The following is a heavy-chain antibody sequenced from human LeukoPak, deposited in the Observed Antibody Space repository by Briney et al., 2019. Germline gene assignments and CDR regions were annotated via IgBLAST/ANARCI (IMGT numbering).Heavy chain of an antibody. D-gene: IGHD3-3*02. V-gene: IGHV4-59*01. Sequence: PSETLSLTCTVSGGSISNYYWSWIRQPPGKGLEWIGYIYYSGGTYYNPSLKSRVTISVDTSKNQFSLKLSSVTAADTAVYYCARAFYPGYYSYMAVWGKGTTVTVSS. CDR3: ARAFYPGYYSYMAV. J-gene: IGHJ6*03. CDR2: IYYSGGT. CDR1: GGSISNYY.